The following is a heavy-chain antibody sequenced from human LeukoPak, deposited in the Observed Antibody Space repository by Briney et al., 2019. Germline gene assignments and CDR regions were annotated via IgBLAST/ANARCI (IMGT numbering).Heavy chain of an antibody. V-gene: IGHV4-31*03. J-gene: IGHJ6*02. Sequence: SETLSLTCTVSGGSISSGGYYWSWICQQPGKGLEWIGYIYYSGSTYYDPSLKSRVTVSVDTSKNQFSLKLSSVTAADTAVYYCARDKYYYDSIGFGVPGYYYYGMDVWGQGTTVTVSS. CDR1: GGSISSGGYY. CDR3: ARDKYYYDSIGFGVPGYYYYGMDV. D-gene: IGHD3-22*01. CDR2: IYYSGST.